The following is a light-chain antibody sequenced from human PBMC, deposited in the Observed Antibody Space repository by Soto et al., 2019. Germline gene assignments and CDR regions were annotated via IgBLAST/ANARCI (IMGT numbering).Light chain of an antibody. J-gene: IGLJ3*02. CDR1: SSDVGGYNF. Sequence: QSALAQPASVSGSPGQSITISCTGTSSDVGGYNFVSWYQHHPGKAPKLIIYEVSRRPSGVSNRFSGSKSANTASLTISGLQAEDEANYFCASYTTATTWVFGGGTKGTVL. CDR2: EVS. V-gene: IGLV2-14*01. CDR3: ASYTTATTWV.